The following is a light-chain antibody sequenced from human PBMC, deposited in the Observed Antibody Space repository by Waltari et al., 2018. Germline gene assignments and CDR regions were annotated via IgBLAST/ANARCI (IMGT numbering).Light chain of an antibody. CDR3: CSYAGSSTWV. Sequence: QSALTQPASVSGSPGQSITISCTATSSDVGSYNLVSWYQQHPGKAPKLVIYEVTKRPSGVSTRFSASKSCNTASLTISGLHADDEAYYCCCSYAGSSTWVFGGGTKLTVL. CDR1: SSDVGSYNL. CDR2: EVT. J-gene: IGLJ3*02. V-gene: IGLV2-23*02.